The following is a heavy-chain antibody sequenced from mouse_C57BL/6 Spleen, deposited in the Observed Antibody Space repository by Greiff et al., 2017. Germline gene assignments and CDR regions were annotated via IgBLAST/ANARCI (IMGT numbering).Heavy chain of an antibody. CDR3: TRKGIITTVVATDGYFDV. CDR1: GYTFTDYE. V-gene: IGHV1-15*01. Sequence: QVQLKESGAELVRPGASVTLSCKASGYTFTDYEMHWVKQTPVHGLEWIGAIDPETGGTAYNQKFKGKAILTADKSSSTAYMELRSLTSEDSAVYYCTRKGIITTVVATDGYFDVWGTGTTVTVSS. J-gene: IGHJ1*03. CDR2: IDPETGGT. D-gene: IGHD1-1*01.